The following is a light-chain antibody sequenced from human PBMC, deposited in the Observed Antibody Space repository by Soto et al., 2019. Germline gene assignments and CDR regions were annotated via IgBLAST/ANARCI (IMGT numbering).Light chain of an antibody. V-gene: IGKV3D-20*02. CDR2: GVS. J-gene: IGKJ3*01. Sequence: ETVLTQSPGTLSLSPGERATLSCRASQSVSSNYLVWYQQKPGQAPRLLISGVSTRATGIPDRFSGSGSGTDFTLTISRLEPEDVAVYYCQQRSNWPPGFTFGPGTKVDIK. CDR3: QQRSNWPPGFT. CDR1: QSVSSNY.